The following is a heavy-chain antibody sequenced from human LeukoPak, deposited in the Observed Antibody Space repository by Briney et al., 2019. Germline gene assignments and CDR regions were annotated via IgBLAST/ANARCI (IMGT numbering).Heavy chain of an antibody. CDR3: AGAPLQFGRLLLGYYFDY. CDR1: GFTFSSYA. Sequence: GGSLRLSCAASGFTFSSYAMSWVRQAPGKGLEWVSAISGSGGSTYYADSVKGRFTISRDNSKNTLYLQMNSLRAEDTAVYYCAGAPLQFGRLLLGYYFDYWGQGTLVTVSS. D-gene: IGHD3-9*01. CDR2: ISGSGGST. J-gene: IGHJ4*02. V-gene: IGHV3-23*01.